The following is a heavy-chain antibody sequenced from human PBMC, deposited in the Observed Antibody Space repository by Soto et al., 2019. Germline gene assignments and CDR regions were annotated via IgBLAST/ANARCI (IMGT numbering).Heavy chain of an antibody. J-gene: IGHJ5*02. D-gene: IGHD3-22*01. CDR2: IIPIFGTA. V-gene: IGHV1-69*13. CDR1: GGTFSSYA. Sequence: SVKVSFKASGGTFSSYAISWLRQAPGQGLEWMGGIIPIFGTANYAQKFQGRVTITADESTSTAYMELSSLRSEDTAVYYCARDISMIVVVPRGIVGFDPWGQGPLVTVSS. CDR3: ARDISMIVVVPRGIVGFDP.